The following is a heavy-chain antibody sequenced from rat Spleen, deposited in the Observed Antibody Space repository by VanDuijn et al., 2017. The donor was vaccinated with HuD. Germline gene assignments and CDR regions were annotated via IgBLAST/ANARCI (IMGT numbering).Heavy chain of an antibody. Sequence: EVQLVESDGGLVQPGGSLKLSCAASGFTFSDYYMAWVRQFPKKGLEWVAIIIYDGSRTYYRDSVEGRFTNSRDNAKNTLYLQMDSLRSEDTATYHCASYSAHFDYWGQGASVTVSS. CDR1: GFTFSDYY. J-gene: IGHJ4*01. CDR2: IIYDGSRT. D-gene: IGHD1-1*01. V-gene: IGHV5S10*01. CDR3: ASYSAHFDY.